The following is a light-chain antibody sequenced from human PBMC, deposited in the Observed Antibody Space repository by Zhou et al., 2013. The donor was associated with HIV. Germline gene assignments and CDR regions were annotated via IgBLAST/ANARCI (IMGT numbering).Light chain of an antibody. Sequence: DIQMTQSPSSLSASVGDRVTITCQASQDIKNYLNWYQQRPGNAPKLLIYKASSLESGVPSRFSGSGSGTEFTLTISSLQPDDFATYYCQQYNSPWTFGQGTKVEIK. V-gene: IGKV1-5*03. J-gene: IGKJ1*01. CDR2: KAS. CDR1: QDIKNY. CDR3: QQYNSPWT.